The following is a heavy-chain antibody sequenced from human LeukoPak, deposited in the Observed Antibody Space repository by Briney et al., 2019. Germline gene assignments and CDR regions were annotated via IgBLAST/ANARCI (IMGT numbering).Heavy chain of an antibody. CDR2: ISGYGGRT. CDR3: AKDISRNFVVVPAADY. V-gene: IGHV3-43*02. J-gene: IGHJ4*01. CDR1: GFTFDDYA. D-gene: IGHD2-2*01. Sequence: GGSLRLSCAACGFTFDDYAMHWVRQPPGKSLEGVSLISGYGGRTYYADSVKGLFTVSRDISKHSLYLQMNSLSTEDTALYYCAKDISRNFVVVPAADYWGQGTLVTVSS.